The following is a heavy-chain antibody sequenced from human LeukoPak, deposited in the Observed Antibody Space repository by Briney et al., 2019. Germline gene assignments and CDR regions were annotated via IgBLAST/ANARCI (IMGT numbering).Heavy chain of an antibody. D-gene: IGHD3-10*01. V-gene: IGHV4-34*01. CDR3: ARVRYYYGSGSWFDY. Sequence: NPSETLSLTCAVYGGSFSGYYWSWIRQPPGKGLEWIGEINHSGSTNYNPSLKSRVTISVDTSKNQFSLKLSSVTAADTAVYYCARVRYYYGSGSWFDYWGQGTLVTVSS. CDR2: INHSGST. CDR1: GGSFSGYY. J-gene: IGHJ4*02.